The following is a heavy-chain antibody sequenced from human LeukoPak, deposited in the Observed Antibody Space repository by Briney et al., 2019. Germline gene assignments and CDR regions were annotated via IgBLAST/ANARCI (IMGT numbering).Heavy chain of an antibody. CDR2: ISYDGSNK. CDR3: ASGHDYGGNEFDY. J-gene: IGHJ4*02. V-gene: IGHV3-30*04. D-gene: IGHD4-23*01. Sequence: GGSLRLSCAASGFTFSSYAMHWVRQAPGKGQEWVAVISYDGSNKYYADSVKGRFTISRDNSKNTLYLQMNSLRAEDTAVYYCASGHDYGGNEFDYWGQGTLVTVSS. CDR1: GFTFSSYA.